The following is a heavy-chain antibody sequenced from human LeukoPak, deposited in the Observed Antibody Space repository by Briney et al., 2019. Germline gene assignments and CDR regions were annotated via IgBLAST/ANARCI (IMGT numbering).Heavy chain of an antibody. Sequence: PGGSLRLSCAASGFTFSSYWMTWVRQTPGKGLEWVANIKQDGSDNYYVDSVKGRFTISRDNAKNSLYLQMNSLRAEDTAVYYCARGYTSPWDRAFDIWGQGTMVTVSP. V-gene: IGHV3-7*01. J-gene: IGHJ3*02. CDR2: IKQDGSDN. CDR3: ARGYTSPWDRAFDI. CDR1: GFTFSSYW. D-gene: IGHD6-19*01.